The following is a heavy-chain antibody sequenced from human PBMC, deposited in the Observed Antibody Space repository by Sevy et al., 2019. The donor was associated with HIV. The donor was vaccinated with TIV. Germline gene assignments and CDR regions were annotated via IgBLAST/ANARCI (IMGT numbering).Heavy chain of an antibody. Sequence: WGSLRLSCAASGFTFSSYWMSWVRQAPGKGLEWVANMKQDGSEKAYVDSVKGRFSISRDNAKNSLYLQMNSLRVDDTAVYYCAGDDSVRGAGSYYKVWGQGTLVTVSS. D-gene: IGHD3-10*01. V-gene: IGHV3-7*03. J-gene: IGHJ4*02. CDR1: GFTFSSYW. CDR2: MKQDGSEK. CDR3: AGDDSVRGAGSYYKV.